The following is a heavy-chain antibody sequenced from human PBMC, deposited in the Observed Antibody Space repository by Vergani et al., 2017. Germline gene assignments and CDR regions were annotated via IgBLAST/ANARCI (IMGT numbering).Heavy chain of an antibody. Sequence: QVQLQESGPGLVKPSQTLSLTCTVSGGSISSGSYYWSWIRQPAGKGLEWIGRIYTSGSTNYNPSLKSRVTISVDTSKNQFSLKLSSVTAADTAVYYCARDRGYSYGXFDYWGQGTLVTVSS. D-gene: IGHD5-18*01. V-gene: IGHV4-61*02. J-gene: IGHJ4*02. CDR3: ARDRGYSYGXFDY. CDR2: IYTSGST. CDR1: GGSISSGSYY.